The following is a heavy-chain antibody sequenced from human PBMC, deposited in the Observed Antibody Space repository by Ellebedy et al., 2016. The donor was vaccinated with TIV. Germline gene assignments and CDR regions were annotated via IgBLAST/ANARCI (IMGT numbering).Heavy chain of an antibody. CDR1: GFTFSDHY. J-gene: IGHJ4*02. V-gene: IGHV3-7*03. CDR2: IKEDGSEK. Sequence: GESLKISCAVSGFTFSDHYMDWVRQAPGKGLEWVANIKEDGSEKYYVDSVKGRFTISRDNAKNSLDLQMNSLRAEDTAVYYCATPGHYWGRGTLVTVSS. CDR3: ATPGHY.